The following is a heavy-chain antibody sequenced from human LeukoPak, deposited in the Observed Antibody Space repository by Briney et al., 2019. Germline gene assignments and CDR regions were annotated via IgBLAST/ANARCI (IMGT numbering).Heavy chain of an antibody. CDR2: INHSGST. Sequence: PSETLSLTCAVYGGSFSGYYWSWIRQPPGKGLEWIGEINHSGSTNYNPSLKSRVTISVDTSKNQFSLKLSSVTAADTAVYYCLAISGDSSGYYNDYWGQGTLVTVSS. D-gene: IGHD3-22*01. CDR1: GGSFSGYY. V-gene: IGHV4-34*03. J-gene: IGHJ4*02. CDR3: LAISGDSSGYYNDY.